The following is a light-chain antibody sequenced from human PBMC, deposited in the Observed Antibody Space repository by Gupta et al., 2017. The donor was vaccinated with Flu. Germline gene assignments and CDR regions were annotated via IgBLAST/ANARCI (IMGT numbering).Light chain of an antibody. CDR2: GKN. Sequence: SSELTQDPAVSVALGQTVRITCQGDSLRSYYASWYQQKPGQAPVLVIYGKNNRPSGIPDRFSGSSSGNTASWHITGAQAEDEADDYCNSRDSSGNHQVFGGGTKLTVL. CDR3: NSRDSSGNHQV. J-gene: IGLJ2*01. CDR1: SLRSYY. V-gene: IGLV3-19*01.